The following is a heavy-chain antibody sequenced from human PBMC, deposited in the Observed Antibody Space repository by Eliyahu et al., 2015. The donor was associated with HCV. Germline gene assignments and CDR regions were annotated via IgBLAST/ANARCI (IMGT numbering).Heavy chain of an antibody. J-gene: IGHJ1*01. V-gene: IGHV3-64D*06. CDR2: ISSNGEST. D-gene: IGHD3-22*01. CDR3: VKGVMVMTSYFQH. CDR1: GFTFXAMX. Sequence: EVQLVESGGNLVQPGGCLXLXCSASGFTFXAMXMHWVRQAPGKGLEYVSTISSNGESTYYADSVKGRFTISRDNSKNTLYLQMSSLRTEDTAVYYCVKGVMVMTSYFQHWGRGTLVTVSS.